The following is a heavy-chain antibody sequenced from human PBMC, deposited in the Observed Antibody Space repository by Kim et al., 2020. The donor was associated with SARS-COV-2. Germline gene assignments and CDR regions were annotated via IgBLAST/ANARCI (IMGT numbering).Heavy chain of an antibody. CDR2: IYYSGRT. CDR1: GGSISSGGYY. V-gene: IGHV4-31*03. CDR3: ARGFSGDAGFDY. J-gene: IGHJ4*02. D-gene: IGHD1-26*01. Sequence: SETLSLTCTVSGGSISSGGYYWSWIRQHPGKGLEWIGYIYYSGRTYYNPSLKSRVTISVDTSKNQFSLKLSSVTAADTAVYYCARGFSGDAGFDYWGQGTLVTVSS.